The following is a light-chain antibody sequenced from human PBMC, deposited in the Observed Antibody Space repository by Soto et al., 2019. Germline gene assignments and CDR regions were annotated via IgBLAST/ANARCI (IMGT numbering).Light chain of an antibody. Sequence: QSALTQPASVSGSPGQSITISCTGTSSDVGSYNLVSWYQQHPGTAPKLMIYEAFKRPSGVSNRFSGSKSGDTASLTISGLQAEDEADYYCCSYAGSTTLYVFVTGTKLTVL. V-gene: IGLV2-23*01. CDR2: EAF. CDR1: SSDVGSYNL. CDR3: CSYAGSTTLYV. J-gene: IGLJ1*01.